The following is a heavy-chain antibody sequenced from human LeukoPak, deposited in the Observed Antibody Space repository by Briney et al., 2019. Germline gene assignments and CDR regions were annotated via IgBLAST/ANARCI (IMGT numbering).Heavy chain of an antibody. CDR2: IYTSGST. V-gene: IGHV4-61*02. D-gene: IGHD6-6*01. CDR1: GGSMSSSSYY. CDR3: ARTRNSKYSSSWFDY. Sequence: SSETLSLTCTVSGGSMSSSSYYWSWIRQPAGKGLEWIGRIYTSGSTNYNPSLKSRVTISVDTSKNQFSLKLSSVTAADTAVYYCARTRNSKYSSSWFDYWGQGTLVTVSS. J-gene: IGHJ4*02.